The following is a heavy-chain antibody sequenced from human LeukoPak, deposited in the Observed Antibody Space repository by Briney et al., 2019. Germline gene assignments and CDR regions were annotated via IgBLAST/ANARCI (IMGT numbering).Heavy chain of an antibody. Sequence: GGSLRLSCAASGFTFSSHAMSWVRQAPGKGLEWVSAISGSGGSTYYADSVKGRFTISRDNSKNTLYLLMNSLRAEDTAVYYCATAGYDSNYYYGMDVWGQGTTVTVSS. CDR1: GFTFSSHA. CDR3: ATAGYDSNYYYGMDV. V-gene: IGHV3-23*01. CDR2: ISGSGGST. J-gene: IGHJ6*02. D-gene: IGHD3-3*01.